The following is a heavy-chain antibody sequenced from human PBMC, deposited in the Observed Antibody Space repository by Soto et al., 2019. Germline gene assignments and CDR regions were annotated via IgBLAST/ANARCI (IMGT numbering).Heavy chain of an antibody. J-gene: IGHJ4*02. CDR2: ISYDGDEK. CDR3: AKGQNYYLSGASYFDF. Sequence: QVQLVESGGGLVQPGRSLRLSCAASGFPFRNFGMHWVRQAPGKGLEWVADISYDGDEKHYADSVKGRFIISRDNSKNPLYLQMNTLRTEDTAVYYCAKGQNYYLSGASYFDFWGQGSLVTVSS. V-gene: IGHV3-30*18. CDR1: GFPFRNFG. D-gene: IGHD3-10*01.